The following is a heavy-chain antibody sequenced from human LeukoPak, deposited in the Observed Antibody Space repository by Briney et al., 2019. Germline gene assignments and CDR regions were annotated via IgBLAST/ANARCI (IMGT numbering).Heavy chain of an antibody. J-gene: IGHJ6*03. CDR2: ISYDGSNK. CDR3: AKAGAAVAGTVTDYYYMDV. Sequence: GGSLRLSCAASGFTFSSYGMHWVRQAPGKGLEWVAVISYDGSNKYYADSVKGRFTISRDNSKNTLYLQMNSLRAEDTAVYYCAKAGAAVAGTVTDYYYMDVWGKGTTVTVSS. V-gene: IGHV3-30*18. CDR1: GFTFSSYG. D-gene: IGHD6-19*01.